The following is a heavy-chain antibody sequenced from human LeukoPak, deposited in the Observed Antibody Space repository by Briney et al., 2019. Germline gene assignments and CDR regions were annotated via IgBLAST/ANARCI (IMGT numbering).Heavy chain of an antibody. Sequence: PSETLSLTCAVSGGSISSSNWWSWVRQSPGKGLEWIGEIYHSGSTNYNPSLKSRVTISVDKSKNQFSLKLSSVTAADTAVYYCARGVRIQRTPQRYYYYYMDVWGKGTTVTVSS. D-gene: IGHD5-18*01. V-gene: IGHV4-4*02. CDR1: GGSISSSNW. CDR3: ARGVRIQRTPQRYYYYYMDV. J-gene: IGHJ6*03. CDR2: IYHSGST.